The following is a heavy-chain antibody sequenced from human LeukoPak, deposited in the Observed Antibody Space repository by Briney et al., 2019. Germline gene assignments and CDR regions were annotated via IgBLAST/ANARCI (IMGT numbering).Heavy chain of an antibody. Sequence: GGSLRLSCAASGFTFSTSWMSWVRRVPGKGLEWVANIREDGGEKYFADSVKGRLTISRDNAKNSLFLQINSLRAEDTAIYYCARDLTGAGLDYWGQGILVTVSS. J-gene: IGHJ4*02. V-gene: IGHV3-7*03. CDR1: GFTFSTSW. CDR2: IREDGGEK. D-gene: IGHD1-14*01. CDR3: ARDLTGAGLDY.